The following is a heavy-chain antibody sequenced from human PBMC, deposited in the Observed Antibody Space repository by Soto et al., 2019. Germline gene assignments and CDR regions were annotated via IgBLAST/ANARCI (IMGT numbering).Heavy chain of an antibody. CDR2: ISSDGSDK. CDR1: GFTFSSYA. D-gene: IGHD1-26*01. Sequence: GGSLRRSFAASGFTFSSYAMHWVRQAPGKVLELVALISSDGSDKYFAYSVKGRFTISRDNSKNTLYLQMNSLRAEDTAVYYCARDLGVSYEYWAQRTLDTVSS. J-gene: IGHJ4*02. CDR3: ARDLGVSYEY. V-gene: IGHV3-30-3*01.